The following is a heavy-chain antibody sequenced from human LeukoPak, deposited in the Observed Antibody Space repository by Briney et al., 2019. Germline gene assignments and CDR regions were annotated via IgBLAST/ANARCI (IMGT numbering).Heavy chain of an antibody. CDR1: GGTFSSYA. D-gene: IGHD7-27*01. J-gene: IGHJ4*02. CDR2: IIPIFGTA. V-gene: IGHV1-69*13. CDR3: ARGTEANWGSFDY. Sequence: SVKVSCKASGGTFSSYAISWVRQAPGRGLEWMGGIIPIFGTANYAQKFQGRVTITADESTSTAYMELSSLRSEDTAVYYCARGTEANWGSFDYWGQGTLVTVSS.